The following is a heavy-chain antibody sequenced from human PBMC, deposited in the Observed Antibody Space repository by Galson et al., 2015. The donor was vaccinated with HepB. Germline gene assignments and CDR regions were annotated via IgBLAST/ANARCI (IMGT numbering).Heavy chain of an antibody. J-gene: IGHJ4*02. Sequence: SLRLSCAASGFTFSSYCMRWVRQAPGKGLEWVANIKQDGSEKYYEDSVKGRFTISRDNAKNSLYLQMNSLRAEDTAVYYCARAQNRLWFGELPWADYWGQGTLVTVSS. V-gene: IGHV3-7*03. CDR1: GFTFSSYC. CDR2: IKQDGSEK. CDR3: ARAQNRLWFGELPWADY. D-gene: IGHD3-10*01.